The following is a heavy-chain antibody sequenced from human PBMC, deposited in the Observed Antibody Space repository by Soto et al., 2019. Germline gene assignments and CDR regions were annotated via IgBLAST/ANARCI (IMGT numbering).Heavy chain of an antibody. CDR2: IYHSGAT. J-gene: IGHJ4*02. D-gene: IGHD2-15*01. CDR1: GDSISSGAYY. V-gene: IGHV4-30-4*01. Sequence: SETLSLTCTVSGDSISSGAYYWSWIRQPPGKGLEWIGYIYHSGATYHNPSLESRVTMSVDTSKNQFSLKLSSVTAADTAVYYCARRYGGTFDYWGQGTLVTVSS. CDR3: ARRYGGTFDY.